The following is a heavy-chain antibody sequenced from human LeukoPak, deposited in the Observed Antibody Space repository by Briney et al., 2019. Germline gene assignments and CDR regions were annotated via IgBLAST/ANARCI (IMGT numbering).Heavy chain of an antibody. CDR3: ARDSPILRGVTGY. Sequence: PGGSLRLSCVVSGFTFRTYAMHWVRQAPGKGLEWVAVVSYDGSNKYYADSVQGRFTISRDNSRNTLHLQMNSLRADDTAVYYCARDSPILRGVTGYWGQGTLVIVSS. J-gene: IGHJ4*02. CDR1: GFTFRTYA. D-gene: IGHD3-10*01. CDR2: VSYDGSNK. V-gene: IGHV3-30-3*01.